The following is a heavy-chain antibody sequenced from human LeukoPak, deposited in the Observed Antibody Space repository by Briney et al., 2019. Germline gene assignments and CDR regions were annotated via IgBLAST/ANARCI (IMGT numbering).Heavy chain of an antibody. J-gene: IGHJ4*02. D-gene: IGHD2-2*02. Sequence: PGGSLRLSCEASGFTSSGSAMHWVRQASGKGLEWLGHIKSKGNSHATAYAASLKGRFTISRDDSKNTAYLQSNNLEIEDTATYYCARQSGAAIPFVYWGQGTLVTVSS. CDR2: IKSKGNSHAT. CDR3: ARQSGAAIPFVY. CDR1: GFTSSGSA. V-gene: IGHV3-73*01.